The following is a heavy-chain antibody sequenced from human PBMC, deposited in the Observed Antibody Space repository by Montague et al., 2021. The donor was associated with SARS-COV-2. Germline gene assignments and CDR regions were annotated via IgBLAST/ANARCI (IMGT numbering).Heavy chain of an antibody. Sequence: SETLSLTCTVSGGSISSSSYYWGWIRQPPGKGLEWIGSIYYSGSTYYNPSLKSRVTISIATSKNQFSLKLTSVTAADTAVYYCARLGDNYDSRRSGFDIWGQGTMVTVSS. CDR1: GGSISSSSYY. J-gene: IGHJ3*02. V-gene: IGHV4-39*01. D-gene: IGHD3-22*01. CDR2: IYYSGST. CDR3: ARLGDNYDSRRSGFDI.